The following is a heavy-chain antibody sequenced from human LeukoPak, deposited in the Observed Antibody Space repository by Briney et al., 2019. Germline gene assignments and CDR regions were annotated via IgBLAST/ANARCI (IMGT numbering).Heavy chain of an antibody. CDR3: ARHTMDGEQQPNYIDY. Sequence: PGESLKISCKGSGYNFTKFWLGWVRQMPGKGLEWMGIIFPSDSDTRYSPSFQGQVTISADKSISTAYLQWSSLKASDTAMYYCARHTMDGEQQPNYIDYWGQGTLVTVSS. V-gene: IGHV5-51*01. D-gene: IGHD6-13*01. J-gene: IGHJ4*02. CDR2: IFPSDSDT. CDR1: GYNFTKFW.